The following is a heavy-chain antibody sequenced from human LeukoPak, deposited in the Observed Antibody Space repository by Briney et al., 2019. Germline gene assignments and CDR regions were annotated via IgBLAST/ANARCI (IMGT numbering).Heavy chain of an antibody. Sequence: GRSLRLSCVASGFIFSNYGMHWVRQAPGKGLEWVAVIWHDGSNKYYADSVRGRFTISRDNPKNTLYLHMNSLRAEDTAVYYCAKDLGNGNRAPYFDYWGQGTLVTDSS. V-gene: IGHV3-33*06. CDR3: AKDLGNGNRAPYFDY. CDR1: GFIFSNYG. CDR2: IWHDGSNK. D-gene: IGHD1-14*01. J-gene: IGHJ4*02.